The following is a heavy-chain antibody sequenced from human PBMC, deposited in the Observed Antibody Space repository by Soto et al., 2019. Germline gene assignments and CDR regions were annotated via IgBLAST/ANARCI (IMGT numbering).Heavy chain of an antibody. J-gene: IGHJ3*02. CDR2: ISGICVNT. CDR3: AKAVIGPPAISIGRNASYI. Sequence: EVQLLESGGGLVQPGGSLRLSCAASGFTFSTYAMSLVRQAPGKGLELVSGISGICVNTYYAGSVKGRFTIARENTINTLYQQMNSLRAEDTAVYYCAKAVIGPPAISIGRNASYILGQGTMVTVSS. D-gene: IGHD2-2*01. CDR1: GFTFSTYA. V-gene: IGHV3-23*01.